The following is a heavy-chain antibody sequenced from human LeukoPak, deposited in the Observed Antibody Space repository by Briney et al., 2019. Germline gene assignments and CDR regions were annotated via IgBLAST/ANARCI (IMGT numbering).Heavy chain of an antibody. CDR1: GGSFSGYY. Sequence: PSETLSLTCAVYGGSFSGYYWSWIRQPPGKGLEWIGEINHSGSTNYIPSLKSRVTISVDTSKNQFSLKLSSVTAADTAVYYCASRGSEFPNSVPATASGYWGQGTLVTVSS. CDR3: ASRGSEFPNSVPATASGY. CDR2: INHSGST. V-gene: IGHV4-34*01. D-gene: IGHD2-2*01. J-gene: IGHJ4*02.